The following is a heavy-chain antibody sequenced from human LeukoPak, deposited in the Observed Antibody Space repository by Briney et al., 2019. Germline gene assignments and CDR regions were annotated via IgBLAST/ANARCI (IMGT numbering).Heavy chain of an antibody. CDR3: ARGAGFGYCSGGSCYYWFDP. V-gene: IGHV4-4*02. D-gene: IGHD2-15*01. Sequence: SETLSLTCAVSGGSISSSNWWSWIRPPPGKGLEWIGEIYHSGSTNYNPSLKSRVTISVDKSKTQFSLKLSSVTAADTAVYYCARGAGFGYCSGGSCYYWFDPWGQGTLVTVSS. CDR1: GGSISSSNW. CDR2: IYHSGST. J-gene: IGHJ5*02.